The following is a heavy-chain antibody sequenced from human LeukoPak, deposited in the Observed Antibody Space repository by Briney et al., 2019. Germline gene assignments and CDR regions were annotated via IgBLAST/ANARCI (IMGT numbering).Heavy chain of an antibody. CDR1: GGTFSSYA. J-gene: IGHJ3*02. Sequence: SVKVSCKASGGTFSSYAISWVRQAPGQGLGWMGRIIPIFGTANYAQKFQGRVMITTDESTSTAYMELSSLRSEDTAVYYCARDGGLWYYDSSGYYSDDAFDIWGQGTMVTVSS. CDR3: ARDGGLWYYDSSGYYSDDAFDI. CDR2: IIPIFGTA. V-gene: IGHV1-69*05. D-gene: IGHD3-22*01.